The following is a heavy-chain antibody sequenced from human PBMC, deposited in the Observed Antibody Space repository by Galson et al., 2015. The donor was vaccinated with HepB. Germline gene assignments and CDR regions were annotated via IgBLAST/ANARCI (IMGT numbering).Heavy chain of an antibody. CDR3: ARAARPDSPDAFDI. V-gene: IGHV3-66*01. CDR1: GFTVSSNY. D-gene: IGHD6-6*01. CDR2: IYSGGST. J-gene: IGHJ3*02. Sequence: SLRLSCAASGFTVSSNYMSWVRQAPGKGLEWVSVIYSGGSTYYADSVKGRFTISRDNSKNTLYLQMNSLRAEDTAVYYCARAARPDSPDAFDIWGQGTMVTVSS.